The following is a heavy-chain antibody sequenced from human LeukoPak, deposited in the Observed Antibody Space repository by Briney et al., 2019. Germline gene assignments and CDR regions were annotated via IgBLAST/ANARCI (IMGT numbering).Heavy chain of an antibody. V-gene: IGHV4-39*01. J-gene: IGHJ4*02. CDR2: FYYTGNT. CDR3: ARQEWGITPYYFDS. Sequence: SETLSLTCTVSGGTISSRSHYWGRIRPSPGQGLVGIGSFYYTGNTYYNPSLKSRVTISVDTSKHQFSLMLSSVTAADTAVYYCARQEWGITPYYFDSWGQGTLVTVSS. CDR1: GGTISSRSHY. D-gene: IGHD3-3*01.